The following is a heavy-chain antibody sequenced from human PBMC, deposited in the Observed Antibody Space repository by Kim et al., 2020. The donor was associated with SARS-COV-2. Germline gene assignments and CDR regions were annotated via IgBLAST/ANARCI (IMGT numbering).Heavy chain of an antibody. Sequence: KGRFTISRDNAKNSLYLQMNSLRAEDTAVYYCARDRGLAVALGYYYGMDVWGQGTTVTVSS. CDR3: ARDRGLAVALGYYYGMDV. V-gene: IGHV3-11*06. J-gene: IGHJ6*02. D-gene: IGHD6-19*01.